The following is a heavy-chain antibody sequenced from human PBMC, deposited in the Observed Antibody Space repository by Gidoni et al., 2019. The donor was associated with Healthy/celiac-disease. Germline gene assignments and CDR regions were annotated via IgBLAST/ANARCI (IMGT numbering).Heavy chain of an antibody. CDR1: GYTFTGYY. J-gene: IGHJ5*02. Sequence: QVQLVQSGAEVKKPGASVKVSCKASGYTFTGYYMHWVRQAPGQGLEWMGWINPNSGGTNDAQKFQGRVTMTRDTSISTAYMELSRLRSDDTAVYYCAGDYDILTGYWGHSPFDPWGQGTLVTVSS. V-gene: IGHV1-2*02. D-gene: IGHD3-9*01. CDR3: AGDYDILTGYWGHSPFDP. CDR2: INPNSGGT.